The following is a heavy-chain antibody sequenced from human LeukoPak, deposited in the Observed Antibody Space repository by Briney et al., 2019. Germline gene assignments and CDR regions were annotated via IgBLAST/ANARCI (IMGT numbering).Heavy chain of an antibody. CDR1: GFTFSSYA. Sequence: GGSLILSCAASGFTFSSYAMSWVRQAPGKGLEWVSAISGSGGSTYYADSVKGRFTISRDNSKNTLYPQMNSLRAEDTAVYYCAKDPIFGVDPTDYWGQGTLVTVSS. CDR3: AKDPIFGVDPTDY. D-gene: IGHD3-3*01. V-gene: IGHV3-23*01. CDR2: ISGSGGST. J-gene: IGHJ4*02.